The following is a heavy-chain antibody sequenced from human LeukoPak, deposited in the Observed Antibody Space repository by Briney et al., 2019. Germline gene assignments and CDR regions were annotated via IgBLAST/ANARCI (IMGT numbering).Heavy chain of an antibody. CDR2: IYPGDSRV. D-gene: IGHD2-2*01. J-gene: IGHJ5*02. Sequence: GESLKISCQGFGYSFTSYWIGWVRQTPGKGMERMGVIYPGDSRVRYNPSFQGQVTISVDKSISTAYLQWVSLRASDTAIYYCACRDLTSTWSFPWGQGTLVTVSS. CDR1: GYSFTSYW. CDR3: ACRDLTSTWSFP. V-gene: IGHV5-51*01.